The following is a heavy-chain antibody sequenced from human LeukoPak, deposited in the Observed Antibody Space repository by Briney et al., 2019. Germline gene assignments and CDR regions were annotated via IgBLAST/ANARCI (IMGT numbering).Heavy chain of an antibody. V-gene: IGHV4-59*12. J-gene: IGHJ4*02. Sequence: PSETLSLTCTVSGGSISSYYWSWIRQPPGKGLEWIGYIYYSGSTNYNSSLKSRVTISVDTSKNQFSLKLSSVTAADTAVYYCARVLPYCGGDCYPDYWGQGTLVTVSS. CDR2: IYYSGST. CDR1: GGSISSYY. D-gene: IGHD2-21*01. CDR3: ARVLPYCGGDCYPDY.